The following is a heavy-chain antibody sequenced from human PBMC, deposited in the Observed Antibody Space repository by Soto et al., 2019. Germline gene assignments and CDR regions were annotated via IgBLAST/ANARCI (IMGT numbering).Heavy chain of an antibody. CDR3: ARDVIPFAMIVVVQYDAFDI. CDR2: ISAYNGNT. J-gene: IGHJ3*02. V-gene: IGHV1-18*01. D-gene: IGHD3-22*01. CDR1: GYTFTSYG. Sequence: ASVKVSCKASGYTFTSYGISWVRQAPGQGLEWMGWISAYNGNTNYAQKLQGRVTMTTDTSTSTAYMELRSLRSDDTAVYYCARDVIPFAMIVVVQYDAFDIWGQGTMVTVSS.